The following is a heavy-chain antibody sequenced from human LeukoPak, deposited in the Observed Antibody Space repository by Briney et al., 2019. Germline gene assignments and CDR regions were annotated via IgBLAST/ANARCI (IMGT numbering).Heavy chain of an antibody. CDR3: AGHHPRNTVDF. Sequence: SETLSLTCTVAGGSISSYYWSWIRQPPGKGLEWNGYISYSGSTNYNPSLKSRVTISLDTSKNQFSLKLSSVTAADTAVYYCAGHHPRNTVDFWGQGTLVTVSS. V-gene: IGHV4-59*08. D-gene: IGHD2/OR15-2a*01. CDR1: GGSISSYY. CDR2: ISYSGST. J-gene: IGHJ4*02.